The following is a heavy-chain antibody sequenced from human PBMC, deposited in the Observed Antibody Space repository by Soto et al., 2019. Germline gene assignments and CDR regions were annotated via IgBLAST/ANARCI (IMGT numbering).Heavy chain of an antibody. CDR1: GGTFSSYA. CDR2: IIPIFGTA. CDR3: ASELCSSTSCYDWFDP. Sequence: QVQLVQSGAEVKKPGSSVKVSCKASGGTFSSYAISWVRQAPGQGLEWMGGIIPIFGTANYAQKFQGRVTITADESTSTADMELSSLRSEDTAVYYCASELCSSTSCYDWFDPWGQGTLVTVSS. D-gene: IGHD2-2*01. V-gene: IGHV1-69*01. J-gene: IGHJ5*02.